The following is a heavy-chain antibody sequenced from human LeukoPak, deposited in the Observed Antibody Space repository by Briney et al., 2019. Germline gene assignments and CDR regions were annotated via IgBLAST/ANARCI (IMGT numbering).Heavy chain of an antibody. CDR1: GFTFTSYA. D-gene: IGHD4-17*01. CDR2: ISDSGGST. J-gene: IGHJ4*02. Sequence: PGGSLRLSCAASGFTFTSYAMSWVRQAPGKGLEWVSGISDSGGSTNYADSVKGRFTISRDKSNYTLYPQMNSLRVEDTAVYYCAKGLTVTVPDYWGQGTLVTVSS. V-gene: IGHV3-23*01. CDR3: AKGLTVTVPDY.